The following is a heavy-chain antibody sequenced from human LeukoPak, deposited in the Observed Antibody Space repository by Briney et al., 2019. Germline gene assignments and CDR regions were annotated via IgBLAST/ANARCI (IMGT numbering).Heavy chain of an antibody. CDR2: INPNSGGT. Sequence: ASVKVSCKASGYTFTSYYMHWVRQAPGQGLEWMGRINPNSGGTNYAQKFQGRVTMTRDTSISTAYMELSRLRSDDTAVYYCARAPLLSPSYFDYWGQGTLVTVSS. CDR1: GYTFTSYY. J-gene: IGHJ4*02. V-gene: IGHV1-2*06. D-gene: IGHD3-10*01. CDR3: ARAPLLSPSYFDY.